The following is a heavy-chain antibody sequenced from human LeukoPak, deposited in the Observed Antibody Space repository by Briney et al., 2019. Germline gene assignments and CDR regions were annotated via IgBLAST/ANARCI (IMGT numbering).Heavy chain of an antibody. CDR2: IYYSGST. CDR1: GGSISSYY. V-gene: IGHV4-59*01. J-gene: IGHJ4*02. D-gene: IGHD4-17*01. Sequence: SSETLSLTCTVSGGSISSYYWSWIRHPPGKGLEWIGYIYYSGSTNYNPSLKSRVTISVDTSKNQFSLKLSSVTAADTAVYYCARATTVTTMFDYWGQGTLVTVSS. CDR3: ARATTVTTMFDY.